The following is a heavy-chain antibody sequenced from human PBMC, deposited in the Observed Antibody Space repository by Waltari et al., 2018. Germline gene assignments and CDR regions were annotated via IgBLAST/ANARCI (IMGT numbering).Heavy chain of an antibody. D-gene: IGHD3-16*01. Sequence: QVQLVQSGAEVKKPGASVKVSCKASGYTFTSYGISWVRQAPGHGLEWMGWISAYNGNTNYAQKLQGRVTMTTDTSTSTAYMELRSLRSDDTAVYYCARLGVEFYDYDHPRPGLEDWYFDLWGRGTLVTVSS. CDR2: ISAYNGNT. CDR3: ARLGVEFYDYDHPRPGLEDWYFDL. V-gene: IGHV1-18*01. J-gene: IGHJ2*01. CDR1: GYTFTSYG.